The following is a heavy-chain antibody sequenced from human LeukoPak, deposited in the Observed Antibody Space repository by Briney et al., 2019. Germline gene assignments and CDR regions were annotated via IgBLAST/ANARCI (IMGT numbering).Heavy chain of an antibody. D-gene: IGHD3-16*01. J-gene: IGHJ4*02. CDR3: ARHYGP. CDR1: GGSVSNSLYY. Sequence: SETLSPTCTVSGGSVSNSLYYWSWIRQPPGKGLEWIGYIYYSGSTNYNPSLKSRVTISIDTSRNQFSLRLNSVTATDTAVYYCARHYGPWGQGTLVTVSS. V-gene: IGHV4-61*01. CDR2: IYYSGST.